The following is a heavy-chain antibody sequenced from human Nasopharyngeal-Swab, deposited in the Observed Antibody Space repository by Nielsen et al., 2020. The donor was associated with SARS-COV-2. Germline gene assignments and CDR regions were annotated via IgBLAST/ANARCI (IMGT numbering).Heavy chain of an antibody. D-gene: IGHD4-23*01. CDR1: GASINSRDYY. J-gene: IGHJ3*02. CDR3: ARDTNYGGESLSGTFDI. Sequence: SETLSLTCTVSGASINSRDYYWSWIRQPPGKGLEWIGYIYYSGSTYYDPSLKSRVTISMDTSKNHFSLTMTSVSAADTAVYYCARDTNYGGESLSGTFDIWGQGTMVTVSS. V-gene: IGHV4-30-4*01. CDR2: IYYSGST.